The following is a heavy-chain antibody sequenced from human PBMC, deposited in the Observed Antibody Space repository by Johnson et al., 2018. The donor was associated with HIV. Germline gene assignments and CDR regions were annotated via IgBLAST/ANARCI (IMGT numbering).Heavy chain of an antibody. CDR2: INWNGGIT. J-gene: IGHJ3*02. Sequence: EVQLLESGGGVVQPGRSLRLSCAASGFTFDDYGMSWVRQAPGKGLEWVSGINWNGGITGYADSVKGRFTISRDNAKNSLYLQMNSLRAEDTAVYYCATEGALTGTDAFDIWGQGTMVTVSS. D-gene: IGHD7-27*01. CDR3: ATEGALTGTDAFDI. CDR1: GFTFDDYG. V-gene: IGHV3-20*04.